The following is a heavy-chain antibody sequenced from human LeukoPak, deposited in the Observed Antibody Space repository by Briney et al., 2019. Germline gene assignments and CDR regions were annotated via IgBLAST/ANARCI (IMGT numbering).Heavy chain of an antibody. CDR2: IYYSGST. CDR1: GGSISSYY. V-gene: IGHV4-39*01. D-gene: IGHD2-2*01. CDR3: ARSSTSCYLS. Sequence: SETLSLTCTVSGGSISSYYWSWIRQPPGKGLEWIGSIYYSGSTYYNPSLKSRVTIPVDTSKNQFSLKLSSVTAADTAVYYCARSSTSCYLSWGQGTLVTVSS. J-gene: IGHJ4*02.